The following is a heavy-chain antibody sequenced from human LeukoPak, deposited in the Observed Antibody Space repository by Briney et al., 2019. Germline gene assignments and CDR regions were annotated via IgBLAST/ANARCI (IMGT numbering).Heavy chain of an antibody. V-gene: IGHV3-53*01. CDR1: GFTVSSNY. CDR3: AREFVCSSTSRYSM. Sequence: GGSLRLSCAASGFTVSSNYMSWVRQAPGKGLEWVSVIYSGGSTYYADSVKGRLTISRDNSKNTLYLQMNSLRAEDTAVYYCAREFVCSSTSRYSMWGQGTLVTVSS. D-gene: IGHD2-2*01. CDR2: IYSGGST. J-gene: IGHJ4*02.